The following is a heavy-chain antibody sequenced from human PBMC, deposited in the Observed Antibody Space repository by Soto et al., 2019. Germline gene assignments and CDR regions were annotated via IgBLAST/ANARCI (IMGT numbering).Heavy chain of an antibody. CDR3: ARGLTLSY. CDR2: IRSKGFGATT. CDR1: GFTFGDYA. Sequence: EVQLVESGGGLVQPGRSLRLSCSPSGFTFGDYAMSWVRQAPGKGLEWVGVIRSKGFGATTEYAVSVKGRFTISRDDSKSIGYLQMNSLNTEDTAVYYCARGLTLSYWGQGTLVTVSS. J-gene: IGHJ4*02. V-gene: IGHV3-49*04.